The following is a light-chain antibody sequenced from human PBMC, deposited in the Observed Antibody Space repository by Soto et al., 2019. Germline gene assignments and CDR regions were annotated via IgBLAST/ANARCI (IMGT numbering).Light chain of an antibody. CDR1: QGISSW. CDR3: QQANSFPLT. J-gene: IGKJ4*01. Sequence: DIQMAQSPCALAASLVDGSTITCRASQGISSWLAWYQQKPGKAPKLLIYAASSLQSGVPSRFSGSGSGTDFTLTISSLQPEDFATYYCQQANSFPLTFGGGTKVDI. CDR2: AAS. V-gene: IGKV1-12*01.